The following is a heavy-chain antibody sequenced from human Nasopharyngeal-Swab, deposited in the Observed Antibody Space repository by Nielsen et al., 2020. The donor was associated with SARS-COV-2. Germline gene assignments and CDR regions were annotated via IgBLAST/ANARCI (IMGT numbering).Heavy chain of an antibody. CDR1: GFTFSSYS. CDR3: AKEGFDP. CDR2: ISGDGGST. J-gene: IGHJ5*02. Sequence: GESLKISCAASGFTFSSYSMNWVRQAPGKGLEWVSLISGDGGSTYYADSVKGRFTISRDNSKNSLYLQMNSLRTEDTALYYCAKEGFDPWGQGTLVTVSS. V-gene: IGHV3-43*02.